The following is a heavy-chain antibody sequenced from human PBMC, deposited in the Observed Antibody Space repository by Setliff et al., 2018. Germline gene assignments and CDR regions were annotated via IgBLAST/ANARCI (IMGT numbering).Heavy chain of an antibody. CDR3: ATGSLVAAGTGH. CDR2: INTNTGSP. CDR1: GYTFTTYA. Sequence: GASVKVSCKASGYTFTTYAIGWMRQAPGQGLEWMGWINTNTGSPNYAQGFTGRFVFSLDTSVNTAYLQISSLKSEDSAVYYCATGSLVAAGTGHWGQGTLVTVSS. J-gene: IGHJ4*02. V-gene: IGHV7-4-1*02. D-gene: IGHD6-13*01.